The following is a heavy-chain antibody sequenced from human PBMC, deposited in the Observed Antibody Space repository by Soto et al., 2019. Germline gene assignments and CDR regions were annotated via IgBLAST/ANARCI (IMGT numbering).Heavy chain of an antibody. V-gene: IGHV3-9*01. Sequence: EVQLVESGGGLVQPGRSLRLSCAASRFTFDDYAMHWVRQAPGKGLEWVSGISWNSGSIGYADSVKGRFTISRDNAKNSLYLQMNSLGAEDTALYYCAKDRGLVLSFYFDYWGQGTLVTVSS. J-gene: IGHJ4*02. CDR1: RFTFDDYA. CDR2: ISWNSGSI. D-gene: IGHD6-19*01. CDR3: AKDRGLVLSFYFDY.